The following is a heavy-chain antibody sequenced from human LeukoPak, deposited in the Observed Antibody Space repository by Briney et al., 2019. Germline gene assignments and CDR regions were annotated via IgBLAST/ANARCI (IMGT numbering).Heavy chain of an antibody. CDR2: INPNSGGT. Sequence: GASVKVSCKASGYTFTCYYMHWVRQAPGQGLEWMGWINPNSGGTNYAQKFQGRVTMTRDTSISTAYMELSSLRSDDTAMYYCARDRRSCSFDPWGQGTLVTVSS. D-gene: IGHD2-15*01. V-gene: IGHV1-2*02. J-gene: IGHJ5*02. CDR3: ARDRRSCSFDP. CDR1: GYTFTCYY.